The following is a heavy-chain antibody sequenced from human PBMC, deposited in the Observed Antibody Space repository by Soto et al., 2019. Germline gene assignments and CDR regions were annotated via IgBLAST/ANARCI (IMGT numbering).Heavy chain of an antibody. CDR1: GGSISSYY. V-gene: IGHV4-59*01. CDR2: IYYSGST. J-gene: IGHJ4*02. Sequence: SETLSLTCTVSGGSISSYYWSWIRQPPGKGLEWIGYIYYSGSTNYNPSLKSRVTISVDTSKNQFSLKLSSVTAADTAMYYCASPGILYSSGWYVYWGQGTLVTVSS. D-gene: IGHD6-19*01. CDR3: ASPGILYSSGWYVY.